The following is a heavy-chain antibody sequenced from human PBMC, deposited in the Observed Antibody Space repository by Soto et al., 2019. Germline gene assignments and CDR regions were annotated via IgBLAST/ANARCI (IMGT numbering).Heavy chain of an antibody. Sequence: SETLSLTCTVSGGSISSAGYYWSWIRQHPGKGLERIGYIYYSGSTYYNPSLKSRVTISVDTSKNQFSLKLSSVTAADTAVYYCARMYYYDSSGHFDYWGQGTLVTVS. D-gene: IGHD3-22*01. CDR2: IYYSGST. CDR3: ARMYYYDSSGHFDY. V-gene: IGHV4-31*03. J-gene: IGHJ4*02. CDR1: GGSISSAGYY.